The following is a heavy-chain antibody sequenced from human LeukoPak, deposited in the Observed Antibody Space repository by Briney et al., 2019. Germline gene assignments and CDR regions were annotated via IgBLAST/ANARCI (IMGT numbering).Heavy chain of an antibody. Sequence: GGSLRLPCAASGFTVSSNYMSWVRQGPGKGLEWVSVIYSGGSTYYADSVKGRFTISRDNSKTTLYLQMNSLRAEDTAVYYCASLSSAFDYWGQGTLVTVSS. CDR1: GFTVSSNY. CDR2: IYSGGST. CDR3: ASLSSAFDY. D-gene: IGHD6-25*01. J-gene: IGHJ4*02. V-gene: IGHV3-53*01.